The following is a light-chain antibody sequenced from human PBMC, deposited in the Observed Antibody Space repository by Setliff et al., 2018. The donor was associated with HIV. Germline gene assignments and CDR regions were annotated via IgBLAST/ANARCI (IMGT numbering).Light chain of an antibody. J-gene: IGLJ1*01. V-gene: IGLV2-14*01. Sequence: QSVLTQPASVSGSPGQSIIISCTGTSSDVGGSNYVSWYQQHPGKAPKLIIYEVTNRPSGVSDRFSGSKSVNTASLTISGHQTEDEADYYCNSYTTSGTRVFGTGTKVTVL. CDR2: EVT. CDR3: NSYTTSGTRV. CDR1: SSDVGGSNY.